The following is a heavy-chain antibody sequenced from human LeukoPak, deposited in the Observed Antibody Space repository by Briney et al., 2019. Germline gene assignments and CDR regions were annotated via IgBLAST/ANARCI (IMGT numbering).Heavy chain of an antibody. D-gene: IGHD3-10*01. Sequence: PGGSLRLSCAASGFTFSNYAMNWVRQAPGKGLEWVSGISGSGGSTYYADSVKGRFTISGDNSKKTLYLQMNSLRAEDTAVYYCAKDGQLWFGELSTSWFDPWGQGTLVTVSS. V-gene: IGHV3-23*01. CDR2: ISGSGGST. CDR1: GFTFSNYA. CDR3: AKDGQLWFGELSTSWFDP. J-gene: IGHJ5*02.